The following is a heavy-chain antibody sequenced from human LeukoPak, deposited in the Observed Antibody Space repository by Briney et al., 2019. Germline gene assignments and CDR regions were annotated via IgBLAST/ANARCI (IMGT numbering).Heavy chain of an antibody. V-gene: IGHV5-51*01. CDR1: GYTFTNYW. D-gene: IGHD2-2*01. J-gene: IGHJ4*02. CDR2: IYPGDSDT. Sequence: GESLKISCKSSGYTFTNYWIGWVRQMPGKGLEWMGIIYPGDSDTRYSPSLQGQVTISADKSISAAYLQWSSLQASDTAMYYCARLPSRSCSSSSCYVVDYWGQGTLVTVSS. CDR3: ARLPSRSCSSSSCYVVDY.